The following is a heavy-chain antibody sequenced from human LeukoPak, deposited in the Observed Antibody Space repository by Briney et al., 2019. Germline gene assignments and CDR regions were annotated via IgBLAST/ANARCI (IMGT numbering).Heavy chain of an antibody. V-gene: IGHV3-21*01. CDR1: GFTFSSYS. CDR3: ASNYYYYYGMDV. J-gene: IGHJ6*04. Sequence: GRSLRLSCAASGFTFSSYSMNWVRQAPGKGLEWVSSISSSSSYIYYADSVEGRFTISRDNAENSLYLQMNSLRAEDTAVYYCASNYYYYYGMDVWGKGTTVTVSS. CDR2: ISSSSSYI.